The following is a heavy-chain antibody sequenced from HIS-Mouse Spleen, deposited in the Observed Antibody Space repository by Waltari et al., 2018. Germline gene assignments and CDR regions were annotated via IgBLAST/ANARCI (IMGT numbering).Heavy chain of an antibody. J-gene: IGHJ3*02. CDR2: INPNSGGT. D-gene: IGHD7-27*01. V-gene: IGHV1-2*02. Sequence: QVQLVQSGAEVKKPGASVKVSCKASGYTFTGYYMHWVRQAPGQELGWVGWINPNSGGTNYAQKFQGRVTMTRDTSISTAYMELSRLRSDDTAVYYCARESGDHDAFDIWGQGTMVTVSS. CDR3: ARESGDHDAFDI. CDR1: GYTFTGYY.